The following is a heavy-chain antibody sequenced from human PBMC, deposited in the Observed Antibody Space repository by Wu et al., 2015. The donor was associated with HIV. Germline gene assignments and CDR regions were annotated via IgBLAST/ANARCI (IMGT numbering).Heavy chain of an antibody. CDR2: INPNSGGT. V-gene: IGHV1-2*02. D-gene: IGHD4-11*01. CDR3: VWVAVTYDWYFDL. CDR1: GYTFTAYS. J-gene: IGHJ2*01. Sequence: QVQLVQSGAEVRKPGASMKVSCKPSGYTFTAYSLHWIRQAPGQGFEWMGWINPNSGGTNYAQKFQGRVTMTRDTSISTDYMELRRLRSDDTAVYYCVWVAVTYDWYFDLWGRGTLVSVSS.